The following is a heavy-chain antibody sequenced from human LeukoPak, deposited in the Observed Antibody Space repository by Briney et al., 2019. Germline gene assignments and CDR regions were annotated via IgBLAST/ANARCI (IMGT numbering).Heavy chain of an antibody. Sequence: ASVKVSCKASGYTFTGYYMHWVRQAPGQGLEWMGWINANSGGTNYAQKFQGRVTMTRDTSISTAYTELSRLRSDDTAVYYCARSSRYDIWTGYPYWGQGTLVTVSP. CDR3: ARSSRYDIWTGYPY. CDR1: GYTFTGYY. J-gene: IGHJ4*02. D-gene: IGHD3-9*01. CDR2: INANSGGT. V-gene: IGHV1-2*02.